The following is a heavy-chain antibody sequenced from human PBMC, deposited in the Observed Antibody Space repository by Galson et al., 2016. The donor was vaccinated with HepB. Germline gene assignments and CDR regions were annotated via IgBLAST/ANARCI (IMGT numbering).Heavy chain of an antibody. CDR3: ARGPYCGEINCHDDAFDL. D-gene: IGHD2-21*01. CDR2: IKQDGGEE. CDR1: GFTFNEYW. Sequence: SLRLSCAASGFTFNEYWMSWVRHTPAKGLQWVANIKQDGGEEYYVDSVRGRFTISRDNAKKSLSLQMKSLRAEDTAVYYCARGPYCGEINCHDDAFDLWGQGTLVTVSS. V-gene: IGHV3-7*01. J-gene: IGHJ3*01.